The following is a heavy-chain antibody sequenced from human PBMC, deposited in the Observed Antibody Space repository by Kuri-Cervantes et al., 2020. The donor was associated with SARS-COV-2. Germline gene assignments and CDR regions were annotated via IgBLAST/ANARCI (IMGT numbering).Heavy chain of an antibody. V-gene: IGHV5-51*01. CDR1: GYSFNSHW. CDR3: ARLGKGYDFWSGYYAFDI. Sequence: GESLKISCKVSGYSFNSHWIGWVRQPPGKGLEWMGIIYPGDSDTRYSPSFQGQVTISADKSISTAYLQWSSLKASDTAMYYCARLGKGYDFWSGYYAFDIWGQGTMVTVSS. J-gene: IGHJ3*02. CDR2: IYPGDSDT. D-gene: IGHD3-3*01.